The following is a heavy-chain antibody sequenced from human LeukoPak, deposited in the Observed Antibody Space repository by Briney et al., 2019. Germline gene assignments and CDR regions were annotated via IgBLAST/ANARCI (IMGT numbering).Heavy chain of an antibody. CDR2: ISGSGGST. V-gene: IGHV3-23*01. CDR3: AKDGIAAADAIYYYGMDV. J-gene: IGHJ6*02. Sequence: PGGSLRLSCAASGFTFSSYAMSWVRQAPGKGLEWVSAISGSGGSTYYADSVKGRFTISRDNSKNTLYLQMNSLRAEDTAVYYCAKDGIAAADAIYYYGMDVWGQGTTVTVSS. CDR1: GFTFSSYA. D-gene: IGHD6-13*01.